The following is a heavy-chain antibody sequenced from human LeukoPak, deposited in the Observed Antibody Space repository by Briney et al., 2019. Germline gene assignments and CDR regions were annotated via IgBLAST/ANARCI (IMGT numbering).Heavy chain of an antibody. V-gene: IGHV3-21*01. J-gene: IGHJ4*02. D-gene: IGHD1-26*01. CDR2: ISSSSSYI. CDR3: ARAIVGATWGIDY. Sequence: GGSLRLSCAASGFTFSSYSMNWVRQTPGKGLEWVSSISSSSSYIYYADSVKGRFTISRDNAKNSLYLQMNSLRAEDTAVYYCARAIVGATWGIDYWGQGTLVTVSS. CDR1: GFTFSSYS.